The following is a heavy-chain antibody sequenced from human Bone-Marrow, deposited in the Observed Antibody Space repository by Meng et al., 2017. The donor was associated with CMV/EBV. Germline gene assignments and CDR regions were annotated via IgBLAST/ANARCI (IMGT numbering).Heavy chain of an antibody. D-gene: IGHD1-26*01. V-gene: IGHV3-74*01. J-gene: IGHJ4*02. CDR3: ATLIGSSRNY. CDR2: IDTDGSTT. Sequence: LSCAASGFIFSPYWMHWVRQAPGKGLVWVSRIDTDGSTTTYADSVKGRFTISRDNAKNTLYLQMNTLRAEDTAVYYCATLIGSSRNYWGQGTLVTVSS. CDR1: GFIFSPYW.